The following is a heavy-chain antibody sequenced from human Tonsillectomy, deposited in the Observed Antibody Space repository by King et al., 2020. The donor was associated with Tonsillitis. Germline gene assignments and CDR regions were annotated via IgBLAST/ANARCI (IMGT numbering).Heavy chain of an antibody. D-gene: IGHD3-10*01. CDR3: TTDRQGVWGVTPDFDP. Sequence: QLVQSGGGLVKPGGSLRLSCAVSGFPFSNAWMSWVRQAPGKGLAWVALIKSKTDGGTTDYPAPEKGRFIISRDDSKNMLYLEMNSLKTEDTAVYYCTTDRQGVWGVTPDFDPWGQGTLVTVSS. V-gene: IGHV3-15*01. J-gene: IGHJ5*02. CDR1: GFPFSNAW. CDR2: IKSKTDGGTT.